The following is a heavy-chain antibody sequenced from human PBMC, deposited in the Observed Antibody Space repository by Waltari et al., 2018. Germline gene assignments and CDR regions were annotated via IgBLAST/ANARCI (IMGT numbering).Heavy chain of an antibody. CDR3: ARETAGATAWFDP. J-gene: IGHJ5*02. V-gene: IGHV1-2*02. Sequence: MHWVRQAPGQGFEWMGWINTNSGGTNYSQHFQGRVTMTKDTSVSTAYMELSWLISDDTAVYYCARETAGATAWFDPWGQGTLVTVSS. D-gene: IGHD1-26*01. CDR2: INTNSGGT.